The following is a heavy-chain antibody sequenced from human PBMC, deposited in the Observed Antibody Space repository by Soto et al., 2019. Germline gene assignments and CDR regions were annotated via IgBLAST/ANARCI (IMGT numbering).Heavy chain of an antibody. D-gene: IGHD3-10*01. CDR1: GFTFSGSA. Sequence: GGSLRLSCAASGFTFSGSAMHWVRQASGKGLEWVGRIRSKANSYATAYAASVKGRFTISRDDSKNTAYLQMNSLKTEDTAVYYCTRHNNELLWYLNYGMNVWGQGTTVTVSS. CDR3: TRHNNELLWYLNYGMNV. J-gene: IGHJ6*02. CDR2: IRSKANSYAT. V-gene: IGHV3-73*01.